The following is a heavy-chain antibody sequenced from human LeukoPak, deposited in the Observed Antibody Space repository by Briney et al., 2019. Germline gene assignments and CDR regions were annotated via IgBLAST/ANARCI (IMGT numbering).Heavy chain of an antibody. CDR3: AKDSLVGGWLVGYSFDS. Sequence: GGSLRLSCAASGFTFSSYAMSWVRQAPGKGLEWVSSISGSGGSTYYADSVKGRFTISRDNSKNTLFLQMNSLRAEDTAVYYCAKDSLVGGWLVGYSFDSWGQGTLVTVSS. D-gene: IGHD6-19*01. CDR2: ISGSGGST. V-gene: IGHV3-23*01. J-gene: IGHJ4*02. CDR1: GFTFSSYA.